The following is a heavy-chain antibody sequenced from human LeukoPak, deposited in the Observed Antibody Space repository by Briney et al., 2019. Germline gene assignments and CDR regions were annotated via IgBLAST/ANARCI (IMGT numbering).Heavy chain of an antibody. D-gene: IGHD6-25*01. CDR2: ISYDGSEK. V-gene: IGHV3-30*04. J-gene: IGHJ6*02. Sequence: VXXVRQAPGRGLEWVTIISYDGSEKFYADSVKGRFTISRDNSKNTLYLQMDSLRVEDTAVYYCARDSANGMDVWGQGTAVTVSS. CDR3: ARDSANGMDV.